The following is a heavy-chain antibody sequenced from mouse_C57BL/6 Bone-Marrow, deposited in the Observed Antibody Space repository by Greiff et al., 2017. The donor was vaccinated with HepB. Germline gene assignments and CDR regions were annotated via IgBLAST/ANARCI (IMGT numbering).Heavy chain of an antibody. J-gene: IGHJ1*03. Sequence: EVQLQESGAELVRPGASVKLSCTASGFNIKDYYMHWVKQRPEQGLEWIGRIDPEDGDTEYAPKFQGKATMTADTSSNTAYLQLSSLTSEDTAVYYCTTDSNLPKWYFDVWGTGTTVTVSS. D-gene: IGHD2-5*01. CDR3: TTDSNLPKWYFDV. V-gene: IGHV14-1*01. CDR2: IDPEDGDT. CDR1: GFNIKDYY.